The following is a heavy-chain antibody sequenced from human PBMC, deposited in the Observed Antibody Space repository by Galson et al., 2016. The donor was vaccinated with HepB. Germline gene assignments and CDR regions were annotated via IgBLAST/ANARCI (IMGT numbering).Heavy chain of an antibody. J-gene: IGHJ4*02. D-gene: IGHD2-21*02. CDR3: ARGGNCGGDCYSFDY. Sequence: SETLSLTCSVSGGPISRGGYYWGWIRQPPGKALEWMGYIYSTGTTYYNPSLKSRVTISVDTSKNQVSLKLTSVTAADTAVYYCARGGNCGGDCYSFDYWGQGTLVTVSS. V-gene: IGHV4-39*01. CDR2: IYSTGTT. CDR1: GGPISRGGYY.